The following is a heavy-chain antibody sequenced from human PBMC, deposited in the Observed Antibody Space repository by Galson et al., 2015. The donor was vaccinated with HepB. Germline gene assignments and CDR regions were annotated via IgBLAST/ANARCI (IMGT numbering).Heavy chain of an antibody. Sequence: SLRLSCAASGFTFSSYAMHWVRQAPGKGLEWVAVISYDGSNKYYADSVKGRFTISRDNSKNTLYLQMNSLRAEDTAVYYCAREGAAAGGEPGHGWFDPWGQGTLVTVSS. CDR2: ISYDGSNK. CDR1: GFTFSSYA. D-gene: IGHD6-13*01. CDR3: AREGAAAGGEPGHGWFDP. J-gene: IGHJ5*02. V-gene: IGHV3-30*04.